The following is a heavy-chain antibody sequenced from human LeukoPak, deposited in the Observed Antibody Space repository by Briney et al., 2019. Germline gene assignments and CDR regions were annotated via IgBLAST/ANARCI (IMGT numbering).Heavy chain of an antibody. J-gene: IGHJ4*02. CDR1: GLTVSSNY. D-gene: IGHD3-16*02. CDR3: ARELSGY. Sequence: GGSLRLSCAASGLTVSSNYMNWVRQAPGKGLEWVSVIYSGGSTNYADSVKGRFTISRDDSKNTLYLQMNSLRAEDTAVYYCARELSGYWGQGTLVTVSS. V-gene: IGHV3-66*01. CDR2: IYSGGST.